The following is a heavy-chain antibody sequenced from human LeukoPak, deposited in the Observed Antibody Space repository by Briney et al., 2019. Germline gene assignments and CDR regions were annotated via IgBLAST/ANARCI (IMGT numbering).Heavy chain of an antibody. CDR2: IYYSGST. Sequence: SETLSLTCTVSGGSISNFYWSWIRQFPGKGLEWIGYIYYSGSTNYNPSLKSRVTISGDTSKNQFSLRLSSVTAADTAVYYCARASYSYDINGWVPFDYWGQGTLVTVSS. V-gene: IGHV4-59*08. CDR3: ARASYSYDINGWVPFDY. D-gene: IGHD3-22*01. J-gene: IGHJ4*02. CDR1: GGSISNFY.